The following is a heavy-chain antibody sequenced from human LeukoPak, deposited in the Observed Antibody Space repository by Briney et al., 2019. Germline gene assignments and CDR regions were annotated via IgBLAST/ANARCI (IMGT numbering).Heavy chain of an antibody. V-gene: IGHV1-46*01. D-gene: IGHD3-22*01. CDR3: ARVQPNYYDGSGYSVFDY. Sequence: ASVKVSCKASGYTFTNSYIHWVRQAPGQVLEWMGLINPDGGNTNYAQNFQGRVTLTRDTSTSTVYMELSSLRSEDTAGYYCARVQPNYYDGSGYSVFDYWGQGTLVTVSS. CDR2: INPDGGNT. CDR1: GYTFTNSY. J-gene: IGHJ4*02.